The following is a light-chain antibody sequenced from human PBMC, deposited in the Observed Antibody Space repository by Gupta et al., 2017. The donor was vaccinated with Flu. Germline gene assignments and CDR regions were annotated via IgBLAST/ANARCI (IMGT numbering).Light chain of an antibody. Sequence: DIQMSQSPFSVSASGGDRVTLTCRASQGISTWLAWFQQNPGKAPRLLIYAASSLQSGVPSRFSGSGSGTDFTLTISSLQPEDFATYYCQQAYTFPYTFGQGTKLEIK. CDR2: AAS. CDR3: QQAYTFPYT. J-gene: IGKJ2*01. V-gene: IGKV1-12*01. CDR1: QGISTW.